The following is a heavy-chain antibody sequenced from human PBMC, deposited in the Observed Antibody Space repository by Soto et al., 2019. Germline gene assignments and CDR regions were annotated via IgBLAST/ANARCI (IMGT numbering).Heavy chain of an antibody. CDR1: CGSVSGYY. CDR2: IHYGGTT. J-gene: IGHJ6*02. CDR3: TRHAVIPKFQYGLDL. Sequence: SETLSLTCTFSCGSVSGYYWSWVRQPPGKGLEWLGYIHYGGTTMYNPSVKSRVTISVDTPRNQFSLRLYSLTAADTAVYYCTRHAVIPKFQYGLDLWGQGITVTVSS. D-gene: IGHD2-2*01. V-gene: IGHV4-59*02.